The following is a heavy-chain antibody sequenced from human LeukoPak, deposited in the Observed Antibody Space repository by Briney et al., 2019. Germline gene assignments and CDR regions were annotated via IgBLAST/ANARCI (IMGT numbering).Heavy chain of an antibody. CDR1: GFTFSSYG. D-gene: IGHD1-26*01. CDR2: IWYDGSNK. Sequence: GGSLRLSCAASGFTFSSYGMHWVRQAPGKGLEWVAVIWYDGSNKYHADSVKGRFTISRDNSKNTLYLQMNSLRAEDTAVYYCARDGNAGAIDYWGQGTLVTVSS. CDR3: ARDGNAGAIDY. V-gene: IGHV3-33*01. J-gene: IGHJ4*02.